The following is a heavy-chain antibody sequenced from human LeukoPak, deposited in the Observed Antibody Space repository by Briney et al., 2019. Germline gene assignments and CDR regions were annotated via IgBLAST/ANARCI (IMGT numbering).Heavy chain of an antibody. D-gene: IGHD4-23*01. V-gene: IGHV2-5*01. Sequence: SGPALVKPTQTLTLTCTFSGFSLSSGVVGVGWIRQPPGKALEWLALIYWNDDKRYSPALKNRLTITKDTSANQVVLTLTNMEPVDTATYYCTHTVDYGGNPNDYWGQGTLVTVSS. CDR2: IYWNDDK. J-gene: IGHJ4*02. CDR1: GFSLSSGVVG. CDR3: THTVDYGGNPNDY.